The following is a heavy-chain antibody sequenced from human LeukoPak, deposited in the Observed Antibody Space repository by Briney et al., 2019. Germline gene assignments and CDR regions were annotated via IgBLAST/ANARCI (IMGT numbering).Heavy chain of an antibody. CDR3: ARVGPYYYDSSGYYYPAPFDI. CDR2: IYYSGST. CDR1: GGSISSYY. V-gene: IGHV4-59*12. Sequence: SETLSLTCTVSGGSISSYYWSWIRQPPGKGLEWIGYIYYSGSTNYNPSLKSRVTISVDTSKNQFSLKLSSVTAADTAVYYCARVGPYYYDSSGYYYPAPFDIWGQGTMVTVSS. D-gene: IGHD3-22*01. J-gene: IGHJ3*02.